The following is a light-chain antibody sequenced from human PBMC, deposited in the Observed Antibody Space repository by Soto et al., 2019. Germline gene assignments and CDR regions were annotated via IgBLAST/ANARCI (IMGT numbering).Light chain of an antibody. CDR2: DVT. CDR3: CSYAGSYSFVV. Sequence: QSALTQPRSVSGSPGQSVTISCTGTSSDVGGYEYVSWYQQHPGKAPKLMIYDVTKRPSGVPDRFSGSKSGNTASLTISGLQADDEADYYCCSYAGSYSFVVFGGGTKLTVL. CDR1: SSDVGGYEY. J-gene: IGLJ2*01. V-gene: IGLV2-11*01.